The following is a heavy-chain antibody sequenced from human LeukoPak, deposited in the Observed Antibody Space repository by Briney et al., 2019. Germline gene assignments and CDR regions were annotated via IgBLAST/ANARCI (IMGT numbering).Heavy chain of an antibody. CDR2: ISGSGGST. J-gene: IGHJ4*02. CDR3: AKATYDSSGYYGNY. D-gene: IGHD3-22*01. V-gene: IGHV3-23*01. CDR1: GFTFSSYA. Sequence: GESLRLSCAASGFTFSSYAMSWVRQAPGKGLEWVSAISGSGGSTYYADSVKGRFTISRDNSKNTLYLQMNSLRAEDTAVYYCAKATYDSSGYYGNYWGQGTLVTVSS.